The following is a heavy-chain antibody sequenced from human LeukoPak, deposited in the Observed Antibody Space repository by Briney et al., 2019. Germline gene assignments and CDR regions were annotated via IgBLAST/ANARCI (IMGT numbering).Heavy chain of an antibody. D-gene: IGHD1-26*01. CDR2: ISWDSGST. CDR3: AKSPDVIVGAPFDY. J-gene: IGHJ4*02. Sequence: GGSLRLSCAASGFTFDDYAMHWVRQAPGKGLEWVSLISWDSGSTYYADSVKGRFTISRDNSKNSLYLQMNSLRAEDTALYYCAKSPDVIVGAPFDYWGQGTLVTVSS. CDR1: GFTFDDYA. V-gene: IGHV3-43D*03.